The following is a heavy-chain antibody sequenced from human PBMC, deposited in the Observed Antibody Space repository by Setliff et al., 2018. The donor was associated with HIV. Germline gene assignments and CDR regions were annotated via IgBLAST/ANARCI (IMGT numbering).Heavy chain of an antibody. D-gene: IGHD6-13*01. V-gene: IGHV3-7*03. CDR1: GFTISSYW. J-gene: IGHJ6*03. Sequence: GGSLRLSCAASGFTISSYWMNWVRQAPGKGLEWVANIKQDGSEKYYVDSVKGRFTTSRDNSKNSLYLEMNSLRAEDTAVYFCARAPIAPAGMHYYYYYMDVWGKGTTVTVSS. CDR3: ARAPIAPAGMHYYYYYMDV. CDR2: IKQDGSEK.